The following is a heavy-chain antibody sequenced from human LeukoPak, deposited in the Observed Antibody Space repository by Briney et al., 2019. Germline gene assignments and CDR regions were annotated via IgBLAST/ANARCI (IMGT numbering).Heavy chain of an antibody. J-gene: IGHJ4*02. CDR1: GYTFTGYY. D-gene: IGHD5-12*01. CDR3: ARGVRREATCAY. CDR2: INPNSGGT. V-gene: IGHV1-2*06. Sequence: GASVKVSCKASGYTFTGYYMHWVRQAPGQGLEWMGRINPNSGGTNYAQKFQGRVTMTRNTSISTAYMELSSLRSEDTAVYYCARGVRREATCAYWGQGTLVTVSS.